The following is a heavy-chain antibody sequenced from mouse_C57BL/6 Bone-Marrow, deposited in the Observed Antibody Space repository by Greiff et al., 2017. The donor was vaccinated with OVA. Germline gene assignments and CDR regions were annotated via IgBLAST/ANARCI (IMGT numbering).Heavy chain of an antibody. CDR1: GFTFSSYA. CDR2: ISSGGDYI. D-gene: IGHD1-1*01. CDR3: TRCNYYGSGNPYYFDY. J-gene: IGHJ2*01. V-gene: IGHV5-9-1*02. Sequence: EVKLLESGEGLVKPGGSLKLSCAASGFTFSSYAMSWVRQTPEKRLEWVAYISSGGDYIYYADTVKGRFTISRDNARNTLYLQMSSLKSEDTAMYYCTRCNYYGSGNPYYFDYWGQGTTLTVSS.